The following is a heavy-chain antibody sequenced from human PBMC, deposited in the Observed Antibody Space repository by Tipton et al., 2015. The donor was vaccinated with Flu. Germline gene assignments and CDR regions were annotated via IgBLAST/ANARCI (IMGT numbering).Heavy chain of an antibody. CDR2: IYTSGST. Sequence: TLSLTCTVSGDSISSYYWSWIRQPAGKGLGWIWRIYTSGSTNYNASLKSRVNMSVDTSKNQFSLELSSVNVADTAVYYCAGGYLLGDLSFFDNWGQGSLVIVSA. J-gene: IGHJ4*02. CDR1: GDSISSYY. V-gene: IGHV4-4*07. CDR3: AGGYLLGDLSFFDN. D-gene: IGHD3-16*02.